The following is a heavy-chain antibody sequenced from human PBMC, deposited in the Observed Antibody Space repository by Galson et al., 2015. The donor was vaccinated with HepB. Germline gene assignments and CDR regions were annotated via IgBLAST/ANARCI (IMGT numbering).Heavy chain of an antibody. Sequence: PALVKPTQTLTVTCTFSGFSLSTIGMRMSWIRQPPGKALEWLARIDWDDEKFYSTSLKTRLAISKDTSKNQVVLTITNTDPVDTGTYYCARMLTVGATTNTHDAFEIWGQGTMVTVYS. CDR3: ARMLTVGATTNTHDAFEI. V-gene: IGHV2-70*04. D-gene: IGHD1-26*01. CDR1: GFSLSTIGMR. CDR2: IDWDDEK. J-gene: IGHJ3*02.